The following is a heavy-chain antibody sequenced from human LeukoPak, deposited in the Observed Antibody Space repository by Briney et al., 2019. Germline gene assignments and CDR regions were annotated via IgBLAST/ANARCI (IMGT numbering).Heavy chain of an antibody. D-gene: IGHD3-3*01. J-gene: IGHJ4*02. CDR1: GGSISSYY. CDR2: IYTSGGT. Sequence: SATLSLTCTVSGGSISSYYWSWIRQPAGKGLEWIGRIYTSGGTNYNPSLKSRVTMSVDTSKNQFSLKLSSVTAADTAVYYCAGGHYDFWSGYYTSFDYWGQGTLVTVSS. V-gene: IGHV4-4*07. CDR3: AGGHYDFWSGYYTSFDY.